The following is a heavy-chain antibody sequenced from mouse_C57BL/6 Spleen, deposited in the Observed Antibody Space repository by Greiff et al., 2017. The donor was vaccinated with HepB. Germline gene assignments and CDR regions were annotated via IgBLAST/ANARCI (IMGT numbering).Heavy chain of an antibody. V-gene: IGHV14-4*01. CDR2: IDPENGDT. Sequence: DVKLVESGAELVRPGASVKLSCTASGFNIKDDYMHWVKQRPEQGLEWIGWIDPENGDTEYASKFQGKATITADTSSNTAYLQLSSLTSEDTAVYYCTSGLYYDYDGRNVWGTGTTVTVSS. CDR3: TSGLYYDYDGRNV. J-gene: IGHJ1*03. D-gene: IGHD2-4*01. CDR1: GFNIKDDY.